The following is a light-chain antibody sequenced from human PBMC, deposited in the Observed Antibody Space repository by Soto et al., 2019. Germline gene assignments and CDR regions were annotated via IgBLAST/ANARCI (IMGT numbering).Light chain of an antibody. V-gene: IGKV1-33*01. CDR2: DAS. CDR1: RNINNF. Sequence: IRMNQFPSSVCESXGDRVTIHCQASRNINNFLNWYQQTPGXAAKFXIYDASNLEAGVTSRFRGSGYGKDFNFTISLLQPEDIAAYDCQQYENLPTVGQGTRLEIK. J-gene: IGKJ5*01. CDR3: QQYENLPT.